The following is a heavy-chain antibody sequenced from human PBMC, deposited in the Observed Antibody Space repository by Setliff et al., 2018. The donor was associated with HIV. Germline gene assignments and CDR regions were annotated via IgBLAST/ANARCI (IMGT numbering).Heavy chain of an antibody. D-gene: IGHD1-7*01. CDR1: GFTFSSYW. CDR3: ARAYNWNYGGYFDY. V-gene: IGHV3-7*03. J-gene: IGHJ4*02. Sequence: GESLRLSCAASGFTFSSYWMSWVRQVPGKGLEWVANIKQDGSEKYYVDSVKGRFTISRDNAKNSLSLQMNSLRAEDTAMYNCARAYNWNYGGYFDYWGQGTLVTVSS. CDR2: IKQDGSEK.